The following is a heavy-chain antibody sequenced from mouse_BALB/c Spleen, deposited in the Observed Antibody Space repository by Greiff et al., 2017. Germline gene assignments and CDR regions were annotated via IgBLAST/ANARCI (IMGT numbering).Heavy chain of an antibody. V-gene: IGHV1S126*01. D-gene: IGHD2-1*01. CDR3: ARSRILYGHYYFDY. J-gene: IGHJ2*01. CDR2: IDPSDSET. Sequence: QVQLQQSGPQLVRPGASVKISCKASGYSFTSYWMHWVKQRPGQGLEWIGMIDPSDSETRLNQKFKDKATLTVDKSSSTAYMQLSSPTSEDSAVYYCARSRILYGHYYFDYWGQGTTLTVSS. CDR1: GYSFTSYW.